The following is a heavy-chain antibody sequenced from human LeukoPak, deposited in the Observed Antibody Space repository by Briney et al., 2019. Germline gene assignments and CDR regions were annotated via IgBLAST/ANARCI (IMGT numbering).Heavy chain of an antibody. Sequence: SVKVSCKASGYTFTNYGISWLRQAPGQGLEWIGGIIPIFGPNYAQKFQGRATISADLATATAYMELSSLTSEDTSVYYCATGKDRSGYYYSLDYWGQGTLVAVSS. CDR1: GYTFTNYG. D-gene: IGHD3-22*01. J-gene: IGHJ4*02. CDR2: IIPIFGP. V-gene: IGHV1-69*13. CDR3: ATGKDRSGYYYSLDY.